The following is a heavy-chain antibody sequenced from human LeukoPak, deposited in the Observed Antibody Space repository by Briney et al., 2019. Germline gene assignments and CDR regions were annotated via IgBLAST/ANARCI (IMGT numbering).Heavy chain of an antibody. CDR3: TRGGGTYYDFWSGYYGDY. CDR1: GFTFGDYA. D-gene: IGHD3-3*01. CDR2: IRSKAYVGTT. Sequence: GGSLRLSCTASGFTFGDYAMSWFRQAPGKGLEWVGFIRSKAYVGTTEYAASVKGRFTISRDDSKSIAYLQMNSLKTEDTAVYYCTRGGGTYYDFWSGYYGDYWGQGTLVTVSS. J-gene: IGHJ4*02. V-gene: IGHV3-49*03.